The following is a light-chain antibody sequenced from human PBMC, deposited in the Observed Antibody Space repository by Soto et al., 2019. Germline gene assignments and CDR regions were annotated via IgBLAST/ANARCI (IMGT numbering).Light chain of an antibody. CDR1: QDISNY. CDR3: QQYDNLPPFT. CDR2: DAS. J-gene: IGKJ3*01. Sequence: TQSPGTLSASVGDRVTITCQSSQDISNYLNWYQQKPGKAPKLLIYDASNLETGVPSRFSGSGSGTDFTFAISSLQPEDIATYYCQQYDNLPPFTFGPGTKVDIK. V-gene: IGKV1-33*01.